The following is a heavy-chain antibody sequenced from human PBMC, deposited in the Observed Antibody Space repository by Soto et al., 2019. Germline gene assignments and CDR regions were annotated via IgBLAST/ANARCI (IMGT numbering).Heavy chain of an antibody. CDR3: ARRMATNHTDAFDI. V-gene: IGHV1-2*04. Sequence: ASSEGLCKASGYTFTGYYMHWVRQAPGQGLEWMGWINPNSGGTNYAQKFRGWVTMTRDTSISTAYMELSRLRSDDTAVYYCARRMATNHTDAFDIWGQGTMVTVSS. J-gene: IGHJ3*02. CDR1: GYTFTGYY. D-gene: IGHD5-12*01. CDR2: INPNSGGT.